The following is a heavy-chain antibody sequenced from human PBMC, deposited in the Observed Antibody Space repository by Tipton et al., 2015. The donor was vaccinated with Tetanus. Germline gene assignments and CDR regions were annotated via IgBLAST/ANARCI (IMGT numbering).Heavy chain of an antibody. CDR3: VRGQTWFDP. CDR2: IYPDDSQT. CDR1: GYNFAIYW. V-gene: IGHV5-51*01. Sequence: QLVQSGAEMKKPGDSLRISCRGSGYNFAIYWIGWVRQKPGKGLEWVGTIYPDDSQTRYSASFEGQVTISADKSITTACLQWKSLKASDTAMYFCVRGQTWFDPWGQGTPVTVSS. J-gene: IGHJ5*01.